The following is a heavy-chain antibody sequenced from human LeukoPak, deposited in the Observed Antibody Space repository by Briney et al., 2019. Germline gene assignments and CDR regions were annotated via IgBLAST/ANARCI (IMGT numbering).Heavy chain of an antibody. Sequence: GGSLRLSCAASGFTFSSYSMNWVRQAPGKGLEWVSYISSSSSTIYYADSVRGRFTISRDNAKNSLYLRMSSLRAEDTAMYYCAREGSAFDPWGQGTLVTVSS. CDR1: GFTFSSYS. V-gene: IGHV3-48*01. D-gene: IGHD1-26*01. J-gene: IGHJ5*02. CDR2: ISSSSSTI. CDR3: AREGSAFDP.